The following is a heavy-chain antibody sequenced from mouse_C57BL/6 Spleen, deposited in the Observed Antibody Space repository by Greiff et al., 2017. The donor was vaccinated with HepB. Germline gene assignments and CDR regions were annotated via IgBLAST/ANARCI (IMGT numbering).Heavy chain of an antibody. J-gene: IGHJ2*01. Sequence: QVQLQQPGAELVRPGSSVKLSCKASGYTFTSYWMDWVKQRPGQGLEWIGNIYPSDSETHYNQKFKDKATLTVDKSSSTAYMQRSSLTSEDSAVYYCARGYDGYPYYFDYWGQGTTLTVSS. CDR2: IYPSDSET. V-gene: IGHV1-61*01. CDR1: GYTFTSYW. D-gene: IGHD2-3*01. CDR3: ARGYDGYPYYFDY.